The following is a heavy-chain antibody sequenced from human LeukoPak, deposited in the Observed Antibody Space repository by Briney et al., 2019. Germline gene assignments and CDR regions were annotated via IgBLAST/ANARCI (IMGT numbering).Heavy chain of an antibody. D-gene: IGHD3-22*01. CDR3: ARLITMIVEDAFDI. Sequence: GGSLRLSCAASGFTFSSYAMSWVRQAPGKGLEWVSAISGSGGSTYYADSVKGRFTISRDNAKNSLYLQMNSLRAEDTAVYYCARLITMIVEDAFDIWGQGTMVTVSS. CDR2: ISGSGGST. CDR1: GFTFSSYA. J-gene: IGHJ3*02. V-gene: IGHV3-23*01.